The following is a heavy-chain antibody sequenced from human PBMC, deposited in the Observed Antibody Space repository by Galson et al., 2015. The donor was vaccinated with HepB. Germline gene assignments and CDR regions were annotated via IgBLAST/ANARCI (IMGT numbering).Heavy chain of an antibody. Sequence: SVKVSCKVSGYTLTELSMHWVRQAPGKGLEWMGGFDPEDGETIYAQKFQGRVTMTEDTSTDTAYMELSSLRSEDTAVYYCATNTFRRVQLWFLFDYWGQGTLVTVSS. CDR1: GYTLTELS. V-gene: IGHV1-24*01. D-gene: IGHD5-18*01. J-gene: IGHJ4*02. CDR2: FDPEDGET. CDR3: ATNTFRRVQLWFLFDY.